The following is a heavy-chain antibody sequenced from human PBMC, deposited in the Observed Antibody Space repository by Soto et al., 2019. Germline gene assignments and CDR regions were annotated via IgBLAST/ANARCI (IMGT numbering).Heavy chain of an antibody. D-gene: IGHD6-13*01. CDR2: IKSKTDGGTT. J-gene: IGHJ4*02. CDR1: GFTFSNAW. Sequence: GGSLRLSCAASGFTFSNAWMSWVRQAPGKGLEWVGRIKSKTDGGTTDYAAPVKGRFTISRDDSKNTLYLQMNSLKTEDTAVYYCTTDYIGTPQLYSSSWYVDYWGQGTLVTVSS. V-gene: IGHV3-15*01. CDR3: TTDYIGTPQLYSSSWYVDY.